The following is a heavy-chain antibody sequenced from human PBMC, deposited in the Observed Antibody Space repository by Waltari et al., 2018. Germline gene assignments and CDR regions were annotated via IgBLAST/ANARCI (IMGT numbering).Heavy chain of an antibody. Sequence: QVQLVQSGAEVKKPGSSVKVSCKASGGTFSSYAISWVRQAPGQGLEWMGGVIPSFGTANYAQKFQGRVTITADKSTSTAYMELSSLRSEDTAVYYCARGAYYYDSSGYYYMDVWGKGTTVTVSS. D-gene: IGHD3-22*01. CDR1: GGTFSSYA. CDR2: VIPSFGTA. V-gene: IGHV1-69*14. J-gene: IGHJ6*03. CDR3: ARGAYYYDSSGYYYMDV.